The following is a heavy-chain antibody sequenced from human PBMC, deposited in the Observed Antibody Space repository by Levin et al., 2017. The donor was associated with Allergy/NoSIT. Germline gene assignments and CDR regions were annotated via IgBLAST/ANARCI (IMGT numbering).Heavy chain of an antibody. Sequence: GGSLRLSCAASGFTFSSYAMHWVRQAPGKGLEWVAVISYDGSNKYYADSVKGRFTISRDNSKNTLYLQMNSLRAEDTAVYYCGGDYSNRDWFDPWGQGTLVTVSS. CDR1: GFTFSSYA. CDR3: GGDYSNRDWFDP. D-gene: IGHD4-11*01. V-gene: IGHV3-30*04. CDR2: ISYDGSNK. J-gene: IGHJ5*02.